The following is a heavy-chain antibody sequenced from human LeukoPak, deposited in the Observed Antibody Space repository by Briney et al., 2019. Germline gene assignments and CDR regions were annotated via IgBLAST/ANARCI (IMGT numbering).Heavy chain of an antibody. Sequence: PSETLSLTCAVYGGSFSGYYWSWIRQPPGKGLEWIGEINHSGSTNYNPSLKSRVTISVDTSKNQFSLKLSSVTAADTAVYYCARGYFPLRGYSYRTALFDYWGQGTLVTVS. J-gene: IGHJ4*02. D-gene: IGHD5-18*01. CDR1: GGSFSGYY. V-gene: IGHV4-34*01. CDR2: INHSGST. CDR3: ARGYFPLRGYSYRTALFDY.